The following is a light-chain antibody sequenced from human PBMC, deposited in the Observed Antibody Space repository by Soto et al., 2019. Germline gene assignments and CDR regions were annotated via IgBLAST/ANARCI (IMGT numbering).Light chain of an antibody. CDR2: DTS. CDR3: QQRSNWCT. Sequence: EIVLTQSPATLSLSPGERATLSCRASQSVSSYLAWYQQKPGQAPRLLIYDTSNRATCIPARFSGSGSGTDFTITISSLEPEDFAVYYCQQRSNWCTFGQGTKVEIK. CDR1: QSVSSY. J-gene: IGKJ1*01. V-gene: IGKV3-11*01.